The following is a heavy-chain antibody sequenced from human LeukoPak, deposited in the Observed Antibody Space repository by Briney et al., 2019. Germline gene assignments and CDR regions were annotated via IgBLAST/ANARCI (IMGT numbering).Heavy chain of an antibody. Sequence: GGSLRLSCAASGFTLSNCEMNWVRQAPGKGLEWLSYISRSGSPIYYADSVKGRFTISRDNAKNSLYLQMNSLRAEDTAVYYCARDLVYWGQGTLVTVSS. V-gene: IGHV3-48*03. CDR2: ISRSGSPI. CDR3: ARDLVY. D-gene: IGHD6-6*01. J-gene: IGHJ4*02. CDR1: GFTLSNCE.